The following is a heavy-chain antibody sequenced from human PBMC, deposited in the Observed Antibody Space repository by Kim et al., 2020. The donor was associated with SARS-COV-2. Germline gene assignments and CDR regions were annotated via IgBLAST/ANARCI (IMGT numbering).Heavy chain of an antibody. D-gene: IGHD2-2*01. Sequence: SETLSLTCAVSGGSISSSNWWSWVRQPPGKGLEWIGEIYHSGSTNYNPSLKSRVTISVDKSKNQFSLKLSSVTAADTAVYYCARDLGYAGPAAMRADYYYGMDVWGQGTTVTVSS. V-gene: IGHV4-4*02. CDR3: ARDLGYAGPAAMRADYYYGMDV. J-gene: IGHJ6*02. CDR1: GGSISSSNW. CDR2: IYHSGST.